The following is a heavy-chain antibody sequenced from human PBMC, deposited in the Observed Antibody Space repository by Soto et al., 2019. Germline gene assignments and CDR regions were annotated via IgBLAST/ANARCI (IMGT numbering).Heavy chain of an antibody. CDR2: IKQDGSEK. V-gene: IGHV3-7*01. CDR1: GFTFSSYW. J-gene: IGHJ6*02. CDR3: ARDPNIVATMGCISYSYGMDV. D-gene: IGHD5-12*01. Sequence: EVQLVESGGGLVQPGGSLRLSCAASGFTFSSYWMTWVRQAPGKGLEWVANIKQDGSEKYYVDSVKGRFTISRDNAKNSLYLQMNTLRADDTAVYYWARDPNIVATMGCISYSYGMDVWGQGTTVTVSS.